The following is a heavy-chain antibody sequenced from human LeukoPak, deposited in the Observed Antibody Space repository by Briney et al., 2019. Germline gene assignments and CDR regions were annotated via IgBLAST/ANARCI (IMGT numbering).Heavy chain of an antibody. CDR3: AKDRFGSFYYFDY. CDR2: IRYDGSNK. V-gene: IGHV3-30*02. J-gene: IGHJ4*02. D-gene: IGHD3-3*01. Sequence: GGSLRLSCAASRFTFSNYGMHWVRQAPGKGLEWVAFIRYDGSNKYYADSVKGRFTISRDNSKNTLYLQMNSLRAEDTAVYYCAKDRFGSFYYFDYWGQGNLVTVSS. CDR1: RFTFSNYG.